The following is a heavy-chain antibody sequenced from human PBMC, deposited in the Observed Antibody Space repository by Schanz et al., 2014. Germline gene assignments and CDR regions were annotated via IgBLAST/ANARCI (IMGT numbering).Heavy chain of an antibody. Sequence: QVQLQESGPGLVKPSETLSLTCTVSGGSISSFKWSWIRQPPGKGLEYIGYIYSSGSTNYNPSLGSRVTISIDTPKNQFSLKLSSVTAADTAVYYCARGGRTTYNYYYGMDVWGQGTTVTVSS. CDR1: GGSISSFK. CDR2: IYSSGST. J-gene: IGHJ6*02. CDR3: ARGGRTTYNYYYGMDV. D-gene: IGHD1-1*01. V-gene: IGHV4-59*12.